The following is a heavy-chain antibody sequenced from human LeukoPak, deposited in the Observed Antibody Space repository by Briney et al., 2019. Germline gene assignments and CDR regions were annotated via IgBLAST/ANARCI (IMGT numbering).Heavy chain of an antibody. V-gene: IGHV3-30*18. D-gene: IGHD5-12*01. CDR1: GFTFSSYG. CDR3: AKDDSGYDFPNWFDP. Sequence: GGSLRLSCAASGFTFSSYGMHWVRQAPGKGLEWVAVIPYDGSNKYYADSVKGRFTISRDNSKNTLYLQMNSLRAEDTAVYYCAKDDSGYDFPNWFDPWGQGTLVTVSS. J-gene: IGHJ5*02. CDR2: IPYDGSNK.